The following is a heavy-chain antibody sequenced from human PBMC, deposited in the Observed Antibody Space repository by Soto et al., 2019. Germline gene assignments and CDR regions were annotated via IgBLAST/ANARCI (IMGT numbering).Heavy chain of an antibody. CDR3: ARDSGYLELREYNWFDP. CDR2: ISAYNGNT. CDR1: GYTFTSYG. Sequence: QVQLVQSGAEVKKPGASVKVSCKASGYTFTSYGISWVRQAPGQGLDWMGWISAYNGNTNYAQKLQGRVTMTTDTSTSTAYMELRSLRSDDTAVYYCARDSGYLELREYNWFDPWGQGTLVTVSS. J-gene: IGHJ5*02. V-gene: IGHV1-18*01. D-gene: IGHD1-7*01.